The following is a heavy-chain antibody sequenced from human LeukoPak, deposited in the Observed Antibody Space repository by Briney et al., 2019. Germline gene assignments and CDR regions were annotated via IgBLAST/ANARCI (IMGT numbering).Heavy chain of an antibody. CDR1: GGTFSSYA. CDR3: ARDQVYGMDV. Sequence: SVTVSRKASGGTFSSYAISWVRQAPGQGLEWMGGIIPIFGTANYAQKFQGRVTITADKSTSTAYMELSSLRSEDTAVYYCARDQVYGMDVWGKGTTVTVSS. V-gene: IGHV1-69*06. CDR2: IIPIFGTA. J-gene: IGHJ6*04.